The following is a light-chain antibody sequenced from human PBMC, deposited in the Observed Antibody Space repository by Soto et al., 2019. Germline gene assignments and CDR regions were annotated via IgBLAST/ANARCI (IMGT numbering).Light chain of an antibody. J-gene: IGKJ1*01. Sequence: DIVLTQSPGTLSLSPGERATLSCRASQSVTNSYLAWYQQKPGQAPRLLIYGASSRATGIPDRFSGGGSGTDFTLTINRLEPEDFAVYYCPQYGSSIGTFGQGTKVELK. V-gene: IGKV3-20*01. CDR3: PQYGSSIGT. CDR1: QSVTNSY. CDR2: GAS.